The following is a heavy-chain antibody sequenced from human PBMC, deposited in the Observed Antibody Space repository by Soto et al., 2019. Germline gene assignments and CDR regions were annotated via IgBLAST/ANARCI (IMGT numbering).Heavy chain of an antibody. J-gene: IGHJ4*02. CDR2: INAANGNT. V-gene: IGHV1-3*01. D-gene: IGHD3-22*01. CDR3: AGVSVETSGYADY. CDR1: GYIFSTYT. Sequence: QVHLVQSGAEVKKPGASVKVSCKASGYIFSTYTMHWVRQAPGQRLEWMGWINAANGNTKYSQNFQGRVTISRDTSASTAYLELSSLRSEDTAVYYCAGVSVETSGYADYWGQGTLVTVSS.